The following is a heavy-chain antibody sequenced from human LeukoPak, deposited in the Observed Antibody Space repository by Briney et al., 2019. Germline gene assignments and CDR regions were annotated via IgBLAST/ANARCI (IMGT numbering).Heavy chain of an antibody. CDR1: GYTFTSND. D-gene: IGHD4/OR15-4a*01. Sequence: ASVKVSCKASGYTFTSNDINWVRQASGQGLEWMGWMNPNSGNTGYAQKFQGRVTMTRNTSISTAYMELSSLRSEDTAVYYCARGLGCGYGVHYYMDVWGKGTTVTVSS. J-gene: IGHJ6*03. V-gene: IGHV1-8*01. CDR2: MNPNSGNT. CDR3: ARGLGCGYGVHYYMDV.